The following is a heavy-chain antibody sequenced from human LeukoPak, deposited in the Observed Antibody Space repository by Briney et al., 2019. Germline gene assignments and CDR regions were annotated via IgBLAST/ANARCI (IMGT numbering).Heavy chain of an antibody. CDR1: GGSFSGYY. V-gene: IGHV4-34*01. Sequence: PSETLSLTCAVSGGSFSGYYWSWIRQPPGKGLEWIGEINHSGSTNYNPSLKSRVTISVDTSKNQFSLKLSSVTAAGTAVYYCARGLRGYKWPERSEMYYFDYWGQGTLVTVSS. J-gene: IGHJ4*02. D-gene: IGHD1-1*01. CDR2: INHSGST. CDR3: ARGLRGYKWPERSEMYYFDY.